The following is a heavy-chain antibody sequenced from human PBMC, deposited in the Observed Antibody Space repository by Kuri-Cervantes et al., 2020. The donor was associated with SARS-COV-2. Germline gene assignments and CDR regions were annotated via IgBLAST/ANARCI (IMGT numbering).Heavy chain of an antibody. V-gene: IGHV3-13*04. CDR2: IGTAGDT. Sequence: GGSLRLSCAASGFTFSSYDMHWVRQATGKGLEWVSAIGTAGDTYYPGSVKGRFTIPRENANNSLYLQMNSLRAGDTAVYYCVRSYDFYGMDVWGQGTTVTVSS. CDR3: VRSYDFYGMDV. CDR1: GFTFSSYD. D-gene: IGHD3-3*01. J-gene: IGHJ6*02.